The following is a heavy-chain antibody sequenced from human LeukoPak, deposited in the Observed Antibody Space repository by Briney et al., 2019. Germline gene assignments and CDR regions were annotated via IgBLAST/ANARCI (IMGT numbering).Heavy chain of an antibody. CDR1: GFTFSSYS. J-gene: IGHJ6*02. CDR3: AREGPLTNDFWSGYYYYYYYGMDV. CDR2: ISSSSSYI. V-gene: IGHV3-21*01. Sequence: PGGSLRLSCAASGFTFSSYSMNWVRQAPGKGLKWVSSISSSSSYIYYADSVKGRFTISRDNAKNSLYLQMNSLRAEDTAVYYCAREGPLTNDFWSGYYYYYYYGMDVWGQGTTVTVSS. D-gene: IGHD3-3*01.